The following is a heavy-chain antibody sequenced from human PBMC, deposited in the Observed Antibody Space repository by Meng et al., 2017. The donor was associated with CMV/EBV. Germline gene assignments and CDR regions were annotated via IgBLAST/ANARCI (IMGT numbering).Heavy chain of an antibody. Sequence: ASVKVSCKASAYTFTSYDINWVRQATGQGLEWMGWMNPNSGNTGYAQKFQGRVTITRNTSISTAYMELSSLRSEDTAVYYCARRGYSSRNWFDPWGQGTLVTVSS. J-gene: IGHJ5*02. V-gene: IGHV1-8*03. CDR3: ARRGYSSRNWFDP. CDR1: AYTFTSYD. D-gene: IGHD6-19*01. CDR2: MNPNSGNT.